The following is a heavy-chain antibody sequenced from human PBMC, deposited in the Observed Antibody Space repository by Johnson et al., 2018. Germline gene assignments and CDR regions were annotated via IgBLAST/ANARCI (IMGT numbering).Heavy chain of an antibody. CDR2: IWYEGSNK. V-gene: IGHV3-33*01. J-gene: IGHJ6*02. D-gene: IGHD3-3*01. Sequence: QVQLVQSGGGVVQPGRSLRLSCAASGFTFSSYGMHWVRPAPGTGLEWVAVIWYEGSNKYYADSVKGRFPISRDNSKNTLYLQMNSLRAEDTAGYYCARAYVFWSGYSFYGMDVWGQGTTVTVSS. CDR1: GFTFSSYG. CDR3: ARAYVFWSGYSFYGMDV.